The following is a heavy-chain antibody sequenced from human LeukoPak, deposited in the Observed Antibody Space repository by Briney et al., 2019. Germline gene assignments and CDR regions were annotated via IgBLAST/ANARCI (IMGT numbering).Heavy chain of an antibody. Sequence: GGSLRLSCAASGFTVSSNYMSWVRQAPGKGLEWVSVIYSGGSTYYADSVKGRFTISRDNSKNTLYLQMNSLRAEDTAEYYCAKVSGSGYYYPIDYWGQGTLVTVSS. CDR1: GFTVSSNY. D-gene: IGHD3-22*01. CDR2: IYSGGST. J-gene: IGHJ4*02. V-gene: IGHV3-53*01. CDR3: AKVSGSGYYYPIDY.